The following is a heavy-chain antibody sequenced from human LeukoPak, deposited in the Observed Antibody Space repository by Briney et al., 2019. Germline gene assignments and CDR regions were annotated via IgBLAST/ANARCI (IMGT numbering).Heavy chain of an antibody. D-gene: IGHD3-10*01. CDR3: ARHRRGSGSYRSTWFDP. Sequence: GGSLRLSCAASGFTFSSYSMNWVRQAPGKGLEWVSSISSSSSYIYYADSVKGRFTISRDNAKNSLYLQMNSLRAEDTAVYYCARHRRGSGSYRSTWFDPWGQGTLVTVSS. V-gene: IGHV3-21*01. CDR1: GFTFSSYS. CDR2: ISSSSSYI. J-gene: IGHJ5*02.